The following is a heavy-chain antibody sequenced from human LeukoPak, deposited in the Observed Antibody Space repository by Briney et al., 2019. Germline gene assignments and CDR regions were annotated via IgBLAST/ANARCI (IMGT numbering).Heavy chain of an antibody. CDR1: GRSFSGYY. CDR2: IGHSGTS. V-gene: IGHV4-34*01. D-gene: IGHD1-7*01. Sequence: SETLSLTCTVYGRSFSGYYWSWIRQPPGKGLEWIGEIGHSGTSTYNPSLKSRVTISVDTSKNQFSLKLRFVTAADTAVYYCARFHWNYEPYWGQGTLVTVSS. CDR3: ARFHWNYEPY. J-gene: IGHJ4*02.